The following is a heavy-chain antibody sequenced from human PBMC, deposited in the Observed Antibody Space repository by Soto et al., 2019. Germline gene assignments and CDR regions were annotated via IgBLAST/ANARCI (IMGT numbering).Heavy chain of an antibody. CDR2: INHSGST. J-gene: IGHJ6*03. Sequence: PSETLSLTCAVYGGSFSGYYWSWIRQPPGKGLEWIGEINHSGSTNYNPSLKSRVTISVDTSKNQFSLKLSSVTAADTAVYYCARGITCSSTSCYEGSYYYMDVWGKGTTVTVSS. CDR3: ARGITCSSTSCYEGSYYYMDV. V-gene: IGHV4-34*01. CDR1: GGSFSGYY. D-gene: IGHD2-2*01.